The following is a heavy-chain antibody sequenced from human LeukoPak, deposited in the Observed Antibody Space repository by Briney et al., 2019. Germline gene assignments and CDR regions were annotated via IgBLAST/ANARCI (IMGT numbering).Heavy chain of an antibody. CDR1: GGTFRSSA. CDR3: ARGGVVWESDRPLRDGLDV. V-gene: IGHV1-69*13. Sequence: SVKVSCKASGGTFRSSAIYWVRQAPGQGLEWMGGIVPMFGTTSYAQKFQDRVTLTADELATTVYMELSSLTYEDTAVYYCARGGVVWESDRPLRDGLDVWGQGTTVVVSS. J-gene: IGHJ6*02. CDR2: IVPMFGTT. D-gene: IGHD1-26*01.